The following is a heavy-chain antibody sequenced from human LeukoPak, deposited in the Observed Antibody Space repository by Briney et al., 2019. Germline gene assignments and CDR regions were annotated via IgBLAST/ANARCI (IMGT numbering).Heavy chain of an antibody. CDR3: ARDWGSRGKFDI. CDR1: GFTFSSYS. V-gene: IGHV3-21*01. Sequence: GGSLRLSCAASGFTFSSYSMKWVRQAPGKGLEWVSSISSSSSYIYYADSVKGRFTISRDNAKNSLYLQMNSLRAEDTAVYYCARDWGSRGKFDIWGQGTMVTVSS. J-gene: IGHJ3*02. D-gene: IGHD3-16*01. CDR2: ISSSSSYI.